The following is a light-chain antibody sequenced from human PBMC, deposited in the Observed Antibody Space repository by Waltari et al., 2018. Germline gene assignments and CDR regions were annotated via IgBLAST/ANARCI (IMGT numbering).Light chain of an antibody. CDR3: SAYAGSDNCV. J-gene: IGLJ1*01. Sequence: QSALTQPPSASGSPGQSVTISCTGTRRDVGGNNFVSWYQHHPGKAPTLINYEVNERPSGVPDRFSGFKSGNTASLTVSGLQPEDEADYYCSAYAGSDNCVFGTGTKVTVL. CDR1: RRDVGGNNF. V-gene: IGLV2-8*01. CDR2: EVN.